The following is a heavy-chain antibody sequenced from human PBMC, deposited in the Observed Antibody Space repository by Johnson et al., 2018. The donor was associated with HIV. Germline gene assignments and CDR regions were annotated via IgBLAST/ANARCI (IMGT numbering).Heavy chain of an antibody. CDR3: ANNFRGGIAAPGDAFDV. J-gene: IGHJ3*01. CDR1: GFTVSSNY. D-gene: IGHD6-13*01. CDR2: IYSGGST. V-gene: IGHV3-66*02. Sequence: MLLVESGGVVVQPGRSLRLSCAASGFTVSSNYMSWVRQAPGKGLEWVSVIYSGGSTYYADSVKGRFTISRDNSKNTLYLQMNSLRPEDTAVYYCANNFRGGIAAPGDAFDVWGQGTMVTVSS.